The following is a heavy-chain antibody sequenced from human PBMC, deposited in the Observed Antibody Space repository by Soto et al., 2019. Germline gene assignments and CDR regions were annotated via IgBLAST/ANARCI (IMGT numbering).Heavy chain of an antibody. V-gene: IGHV5-10-1*01. Sequence: XESLTISRKGSGYSFTSYWISSVRQMPGKGLEWMGRIDPSDSYTNYSPSFQGHVTISADKSISTAYLQWSRLKASDTAMYYCARRTDYGDYEYYYGMDVWGQGTTVTVSS. D-gene: IGHD4-17*01. CDR1: GYSFTSYW. J-gene: IGHJ6*02. CDR2: IDPSDSYT. CDR3: ARRTDYGDYEYYYGMDV.